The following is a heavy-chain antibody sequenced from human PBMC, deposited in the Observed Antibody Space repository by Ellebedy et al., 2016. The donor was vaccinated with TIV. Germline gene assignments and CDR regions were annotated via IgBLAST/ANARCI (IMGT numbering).Heavy chain of an antibody. CDR2: MNPNSGNT. CDR3: ARDIGSGNYMTTTGNWFDP. J-gene: IGHJ5*02. D-gene: IGHD3-10*01. CDR1: GYTFTNYD. V-gene: IGHV1-8*01. Sequence: ASVKVSXXASGYTFTNYDINWVRQATGQGLEWMGWMNPNSGNTGYAQKFQGRVTMTRNTSISTAYMELRSLRSDDTAVYFCARDIGSGNYMTTTGNWFDPWGQGTLVTVSS.